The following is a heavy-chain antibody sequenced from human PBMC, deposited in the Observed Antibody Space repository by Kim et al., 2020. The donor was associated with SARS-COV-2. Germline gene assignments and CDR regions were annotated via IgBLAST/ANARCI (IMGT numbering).Heavy chain of an antibody. J-gene: IGHJ5*02. Sequence: GGSLRLSCAASGFTFSSYGMHWVRQAPGKGLEWVAVISYDGSNKYYADSVKGRFTISRDNSKNTLYLQMNSLRAEDTAVYYCAKDRRVFWSGYNWFDPWGQGTLVTVSS. CDR2: ISYDGSNK. CDR1: GFTFSSYG. D-gene: IGHD3-3*01. CDR3: AKDRRVFWSGYNWFDP. V-gene: IGHV3-30*18.